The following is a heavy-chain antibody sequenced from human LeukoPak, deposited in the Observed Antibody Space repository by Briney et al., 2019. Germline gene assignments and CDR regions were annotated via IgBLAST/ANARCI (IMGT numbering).Heavy chain of an antibody. CDR2: MNPNSGNT. J-gene: IGHJ5*02. CDR1: GYTFTSYD. D-gene: IGHD3-3*01. CDR3: ARGRTEWPNLNWFDP. V-gene: IGHV1-8*01. Sequence: GASVKVSXKASGYTFTSYDINWVRQATGQGLEWMGWMNPNSGNTGYAQKFQGRVTMTRNTSISTAYMELSSLRSEDTAVYYCARGRTEWPNLNWFDPWGQGTLVTVSS.